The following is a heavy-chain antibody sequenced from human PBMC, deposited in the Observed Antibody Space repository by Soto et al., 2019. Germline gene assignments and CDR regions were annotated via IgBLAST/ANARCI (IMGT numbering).Heavy chain of an antibody. CDR2: IKQDGSEK. CDR1: GFTFSSFW. D-gene: IGHD1-26*01. CDR3: VLERSGSYLEGFDY. Sequence: GGSLRLSCAASGFTFSSFWMTWVRQAPGKGLEWVANIKQDGSEKYYVDSVKGRFTISRDNARNSLYLEMKSLRSGGTVLYSCVLERSGSYLEGFDYCVQGTLVTVSS. V-gene: IGHV3-7*01. J-gene: IGHJ4*02.